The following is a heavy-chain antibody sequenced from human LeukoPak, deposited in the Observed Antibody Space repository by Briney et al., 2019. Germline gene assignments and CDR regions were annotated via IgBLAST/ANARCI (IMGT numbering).Heavy chain of an antibody. Sequence: GGSLRLSCAASGFTFSSYGMHWVRQAPGKGLEWVSAISGSGGSTYYADSVKGRFTISRDNSKNTLYLQMNSLRAEDTAVYYCAKIASIRAVAGTSDYWGQGTLVTVSS. CDR2: ISGSGGST. D-gene: IGHD6-19*01. V-gene: IGHV3-23*01. CDR3: AKIASIRAVAGTSDY. J-gene: IGHJ4*02. CDR1: GFTFSSYG.